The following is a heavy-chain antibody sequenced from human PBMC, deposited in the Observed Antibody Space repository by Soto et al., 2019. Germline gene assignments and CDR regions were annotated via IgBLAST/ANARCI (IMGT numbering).Heavy chain of an antibody. CDR2: IYYSGST. Sequence: QLQLQESGPGLVKPSETLSLTCTVSGGSISSSSYYWVWIRQPPGQGREWIGSIYYSGSTYYNPSLKSRVTISVDTSKNHFSLKLSSVTAADTAVYYCARDYSSSWYDHYFDYWGQGTLVTVSS. D-gene: IGHD6-13*01. CDR3: ARDYSSSWYDHYFDY. J-gene: IGHJ4*02. CDR1: GGSISSSSYY. V-gene: IGHV4-39*02.